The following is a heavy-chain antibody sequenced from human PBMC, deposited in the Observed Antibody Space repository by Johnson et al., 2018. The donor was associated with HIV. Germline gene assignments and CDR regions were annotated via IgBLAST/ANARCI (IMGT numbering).Heavy chain of an antibody. CDR2: ISYDGSHK. Sequence: VQLAESGGGVVHPEWSLRLSCAASGFTFSAYAMYWVRQAPGKGLEWVAVISYDGSHKYYADSVKGRFTISRDNSKNTLYLQMNSLGAEDTAVYYCARGSGHLQQLDDYAFDIWGQGTMVTVSS. CDR3: ARGSGHLQQLDDYAFDI. J-gene: IGHJ3*02. V-gene: IGHV3-30*04. D-gene: IGHD6-13*01. CDR1: GFTFSAYA.